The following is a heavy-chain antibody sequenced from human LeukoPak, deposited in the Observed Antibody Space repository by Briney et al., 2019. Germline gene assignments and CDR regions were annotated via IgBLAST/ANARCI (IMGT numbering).Heavy chain of an antibody. D-gene: IGHD1-26*01. V-gene: IGHV3-23*01. CDR2: ISGSGGST. CDR1: GFTFSSYG. CDR3: AKRGAEVGTTVAPGDY. J-gene: IGHJ4*02. Sequence: GGSLRLSCAASGFTFSSYGMSWVRQAPGKGLEWVSAISGSGGSTYYADSVKGRFTISRDNSKNTLYLQMNSLRAEDTAVYYCAKRGAEVGTTVAPGDYWGQGTLVTVSS.